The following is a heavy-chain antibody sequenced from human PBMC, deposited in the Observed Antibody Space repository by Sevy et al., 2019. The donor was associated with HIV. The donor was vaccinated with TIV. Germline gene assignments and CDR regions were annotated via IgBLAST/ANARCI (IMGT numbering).Heavy chain of an antibody. J-gene: IGHJ6*02. CDR3: ARSYDFWSDSIPGMDV. CDR1: GFTFSSYS. Sequence: GGSLRLSCAASGFTFSSYSMNWVRQAPGKGLEWVSSISSRSSYKYYADSVKGRFTISRDNAKNSLYLQMISLRAEDTAVYYCARSYDFWSDSIPGMDVWGQGNTVTVSS. D-gene: IGHD3-3*01. V-gene: IGHV3-21*01. CDR2: ISSRSSYK.